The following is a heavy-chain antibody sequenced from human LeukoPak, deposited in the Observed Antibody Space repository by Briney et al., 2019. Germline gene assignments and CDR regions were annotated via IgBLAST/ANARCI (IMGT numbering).Heavy chain of an antibody. CDR3: ARQAAVGATHPFDY. CDR2: IFPGDSDS. V-gene: IGHV5-51*01. D-gene: IGHD1-26*01. Sequence: GEPMKISCKGSRYRFPSYWIGWVRQMRGKGLVWMGIIFPGDSDSTYSPSFQGQVMISVDKSISTAYLQWDSLKASDTATYYCARQAAVGATHPFDYWGQGALVTVSS. CDR1: RYRFPSYW. J-gene: IGHJ4*02.